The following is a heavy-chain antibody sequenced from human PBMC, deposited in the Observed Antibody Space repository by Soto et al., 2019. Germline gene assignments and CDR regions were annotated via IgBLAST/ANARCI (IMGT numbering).Heavy chain of an antibody. CDR3: ARYRWIVRGVFPYHYGMDV. CDR1: GFTFSSYT. J-gene: IGHJ6*02. CDR2: INSDASKI. V-gene: IGHV3-64*04. Sequence: GGSLRLSCAASGFTFSSYTMVWVRQAPGKGLEYVSDINSDASKIYYANSVKGRFTISRDNAKNSLYLQMNSLRDEDTAVYYCARYRWIVRGVFPYHYGMDVWGQGITVTLSS. D-gene: IGHD3-10*02.